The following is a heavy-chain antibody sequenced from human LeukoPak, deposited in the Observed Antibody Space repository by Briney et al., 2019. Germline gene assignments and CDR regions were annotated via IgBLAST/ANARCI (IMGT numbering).Heavy chain of an antibody. D-gene: IGHD5-12*01. V-gene: IGHV3-21*01. J-gene: IGHJ6*03. CDR3: ARDPYSGHYGNDYYYYMDV. Sequence: GGSLRLSCEASGFTFSTYNMNWVRQAPGKRLEWVSSITSSSSYAFYADSVKGRFTISRDNAKSSLYLQMNNLRAEDTAVYYCARDPYSGHYGNDYYYYMDVWGKGTTVTISS. CDR2: ITSSSSYA. CDR1: GFTFSTYN.